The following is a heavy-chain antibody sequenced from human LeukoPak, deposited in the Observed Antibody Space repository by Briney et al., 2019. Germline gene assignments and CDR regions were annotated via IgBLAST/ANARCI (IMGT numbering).Heavy chain of an antibody. CDR3: ARDHSSSSSDY. Sequence: SETLSLTCTVSGGSISSYYWSWIRQPPGKGLEWIGYIYYSGSTNYNPSLKSRVTISVDTSKNQFSLKLSSVTAADTAVYYCARDHSSSSSDYWGQGTLVTVSS. V-gene: IGHV4-59*01. J-gene: IGHJ4*02. CDR2: IYYSGST. D-gene: IGHD6-6*01. CDR1: GGSISSYY.